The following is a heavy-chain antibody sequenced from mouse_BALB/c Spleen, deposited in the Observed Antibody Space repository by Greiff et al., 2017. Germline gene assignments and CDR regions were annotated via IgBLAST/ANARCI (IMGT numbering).Heavy chain of an antibody. D-gene: IGHD4-1*01. J-gene: IGHJ3*01. Sequence: EVQGVESGGGLVQPGGSRKLSCAASGFTFSSFGMHWVRQAPEKGLEWVAYISSGSSTIYYADTVKGRFTISRDNPKNTLFLQMTSLRSEDTAMYYCAREATGAYWGQGTLVTVSA. CDR2: ISSGSSTI. CDR1: GFTFSSFG. V-gene: IGHV5-17*02. CDR3: AREATGAY.